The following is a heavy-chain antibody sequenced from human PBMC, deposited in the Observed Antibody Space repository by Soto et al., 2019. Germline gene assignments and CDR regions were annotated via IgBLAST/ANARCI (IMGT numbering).Heavy chain of an antibody. D-gene: IGHD3-22*01. CDR1: GFTFSSYA. J-gene: IGHJ4*02. Sequence: TGGSLRLSCAASGFTFSSYAMSWVRQAPGKGLEWVSAISGSGGSTYYADSVKGRFTISRDNSKNTLYLQMNSLRAEDTAVYYCATNRKSFQDDSSGYYPILNYWGQGTLVTVSS. CDR3: ATNRKSFQDDSSGYYPILNY. CDR2: ISGSGGST. V-gene: IGHV3-23*01.